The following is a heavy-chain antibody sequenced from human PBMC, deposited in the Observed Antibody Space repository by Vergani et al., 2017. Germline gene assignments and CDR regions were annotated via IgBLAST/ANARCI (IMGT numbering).Heavy chain of an antibody. J-gene: IGHJ4*02. D-gene: IGHD3-10*01. CDR1: GYTFTSYD. CDR3: ARGERYYYGSGSIAFDY. CDR2: MNPNSGNT. Sequence: VMLVRSGAEVKKPGASVKVSCKTSGYTFTSYDINWVRQATGQGLEWMGWMNPNSGNTGYAQKFQGRVTITRNTSISTAYMELSSLRSEDTAVYYCARGERYYYGSGSIAFDYWGQGTLVTVSS. V-gene: IGHV1-8*03.